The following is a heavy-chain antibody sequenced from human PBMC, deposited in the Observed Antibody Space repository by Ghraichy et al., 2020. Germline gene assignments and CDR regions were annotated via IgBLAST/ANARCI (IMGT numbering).Heavy chain of an antibody. CDR3: TRGPRDYNSKPYHYYYGMDV. V-gene: IGHV3-73*01. CDR2: IRSKTNGYAT. D-gene: IGHD1-1*01. CDR1: GFTFSGSA. J-gene: IGHJ6*02. Sequence: GGSLRLSCAASGFTFSGSAIHWVRQASGKGLEWVGRIRSKTNGYATAYAASVKGRFTIARDDSKNTAYLQMNSLKTEDTAVYYCTRGPRDYNSKPYHYYYGMDVWGQGTTVTVSS.